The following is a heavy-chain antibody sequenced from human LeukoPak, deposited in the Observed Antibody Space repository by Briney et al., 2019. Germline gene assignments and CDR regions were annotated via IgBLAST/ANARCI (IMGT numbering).Heavy chain of an antibody. CDR3: ARYGGNSYSDY. J-gene: IGHJ4*02. D-gene: IGHD4-23*01. CDR1: GGSISSSGYS. V-gene: IGHV4-30-2*01. CDR2: IYPSGDT. Sequence: PSQTLSLTCAVSGGSISSSGYSWSWIRQPPGKGLEWIGYIYPSGDTYYNPSLKSRVTLSVDRSKNQFSLKLSSVTAADTAVYYCARYGGNSYSDYWGQGTLVTVSS.